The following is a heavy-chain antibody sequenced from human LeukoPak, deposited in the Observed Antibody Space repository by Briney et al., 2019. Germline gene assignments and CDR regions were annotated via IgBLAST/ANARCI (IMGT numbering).Heavy chain of an antibody. V-gene: IGHV3-66*02. D-gene: IGHD3-10*01. CDR3: ARVDTGRGGGWVPFDY. Sequence: PGGSLRLSCAASGLAVSSNYMNWVRQDPGKGLQWVSVIYTDGSRYYADSVKGRFTISRDNSKNTVYLQMNSLRSEDTAVYYCARVDTGRGGGWVPFDYWGQGTLVTVSS. CDR2: IYTDGSR. J-gene: IGHJ4*02. CDR1: GLAVSSNY.